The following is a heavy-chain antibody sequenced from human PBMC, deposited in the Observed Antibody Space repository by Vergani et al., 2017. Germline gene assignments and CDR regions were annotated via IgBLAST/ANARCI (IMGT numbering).Heavy chain of an antibody. CDR3: ARGGLGIDY. V-gene: IGHV4-59*01. J-gene: IGHJ4*02. CDR1: GGSISSYY. D-gene: IGHD1-26*01. Sequence: QVQLQESGPGLVKPSETLSLTCTVSGGSISSYYWSWIRQPPGKGLEWIGYIYYSGSTNYNPSLKSRVTISVDTSKNQFSLKLSSVTAADMAVYYCARGGLGIDYWGQGTLVTVSS. CDR2: IYYSGST.